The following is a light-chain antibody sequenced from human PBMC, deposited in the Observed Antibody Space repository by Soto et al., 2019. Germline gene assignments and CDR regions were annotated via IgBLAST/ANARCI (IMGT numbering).Light chain of an antibody. J-gene: IGKJ4*01. CDR2: AAS. CDR1: QGISSY. CDR3: QQYYSYPLT. V-gene: IGKV1-8*01. Sequence: AIRMTQSPSSFSASTGDRVTITCRASQGISSYLAWYQQKPGQAPKLLIYAASTLQSGVPSRFSGSGSGTDFTLTISCLQPEDFATYYCQQYYSYPLTFGGGTKVEI.